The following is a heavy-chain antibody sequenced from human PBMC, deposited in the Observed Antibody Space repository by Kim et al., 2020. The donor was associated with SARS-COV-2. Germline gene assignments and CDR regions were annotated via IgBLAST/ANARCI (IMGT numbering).Heavy chain of an antibody. V-gene: IGHV1-18*01. Sequence: ASVKVSCKASGYTFTSYGISWVRQAPGQGLEWMGWISAYNGNTNYAQKLQGRVTMTTDTSTSTAYMELRSLRSDDTAVYYCARDQTVGGIAAAGRCAFDIWGQGTMVTVSS. D-gene: IGHD6-13*01. J-gene: IGHJ3*02. CDR3: ARDQTVGGIAAAGRCAFDI. CDR1: GYTFTSYG. CDR2: ISAYNGNT.